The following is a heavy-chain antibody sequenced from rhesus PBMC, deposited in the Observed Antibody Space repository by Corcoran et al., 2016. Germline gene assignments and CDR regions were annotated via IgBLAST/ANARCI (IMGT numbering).Heavy chain of an antibody. CDR3: ARDRAVTRPFDY. CDR2: ISGSGGNT. V-gene: IGHV4-173*01. Sequence: QLQLQESGPGLVKPSETLSPTCAGSGGPIRSNYWSGIRTSPGKGLEWIGRISGSGGNTDYNPSLKSRVTISTDTSENQFSLKLNSVTAADTAVYYCARDRAVTRPFDYWGQGVLVTVSS. CDR1: GGPIRSNY. J-gene: IGHJ4*01. D-gene: IGHD4-23*01.